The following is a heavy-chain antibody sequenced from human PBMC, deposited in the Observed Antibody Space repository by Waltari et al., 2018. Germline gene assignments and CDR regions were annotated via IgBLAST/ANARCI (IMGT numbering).Heavy chain of an antibody. J-gene: IGHJ4*01. D-gene: IGHD6-19*01. V-gene: IGHV1-18*01. CDR3: ATAVGGNMEFDS. CDR1: AYPFSTYG. Sequence: QVHLVQSGAEVKTHGASVKVSCKASAYPFSTYGLTWVRQAPGQGLEWLGWISAHDGNTNYAPSLQDRVTLTTDTSTYTAYMELSSLRPDDTAVYYCATAVGGNMEFDSWGHGSLVTVSS. CDR2: ISAHDGNT.